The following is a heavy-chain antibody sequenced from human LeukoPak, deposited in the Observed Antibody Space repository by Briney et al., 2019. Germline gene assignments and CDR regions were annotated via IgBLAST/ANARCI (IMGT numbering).Heavy chain of an antibody. CDR2: IDWDDDK. CDR3: ARDSINYSGYFDY. CDR1: GFSLSTTGMR. V-gene: IGHV2-70*04. D-gene: IGHD3-22*01. Sequence: SGPTLVNPTQTLTLTCTLSGFSLSTTGMRVSWIRQPPGKALEWLARIDWDDDKFYSTSLKTRLTVSKDTSKNQVVLTMTNMDPVDTATYYCARDSINYSGYFDYWGQGTLVTVSS. J-gene: IGHJ4*02.